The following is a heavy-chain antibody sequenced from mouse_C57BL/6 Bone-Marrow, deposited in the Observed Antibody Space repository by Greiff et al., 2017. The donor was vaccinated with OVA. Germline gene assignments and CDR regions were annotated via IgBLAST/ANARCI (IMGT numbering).Heavy chain of an antibody. J-gene: IGHJ4*01. CDR1: GFNIKDDY. D-gene: IGHD1-1*01. V-gene: IGHV14-4*01. CDR3: TTYGSSYPYAMDY. CDR2: IDPENGDT. Sequence: VQLKESGAELVRPGASVKLSCTASGFNIKDDYMHWVKQRPEQGLECIGWIDPENGDTEYASKFQGKATITADTSSNTAYLQLSSLTSEDTAVYYCTTYGSSYPYAMDYWGQGTSVTVSS.